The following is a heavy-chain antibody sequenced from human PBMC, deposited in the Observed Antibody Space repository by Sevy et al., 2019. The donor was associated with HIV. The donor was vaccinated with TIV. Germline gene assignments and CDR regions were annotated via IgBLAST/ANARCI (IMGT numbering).Heavy chain of an antibody. CDR2: MNPNSGNT. V-gene: IGHV1-8*01. CDR1: GYTFTSYD. Sequence: ASVKVSCKASGYTFTSYDINWVRQATGQGREWMGWMNPNSGNTGYAQKFQGRVTMTRNTSISTAYMELSSLGSEDTAVYYCARGWGGVALPAALYYYYGMDVWGQGTTVTVSS. D-gene: IGHD2-2*01. J-gene: IGHJ6*02. CDR3: ARGWGGVALPAALYYYYGMDV.